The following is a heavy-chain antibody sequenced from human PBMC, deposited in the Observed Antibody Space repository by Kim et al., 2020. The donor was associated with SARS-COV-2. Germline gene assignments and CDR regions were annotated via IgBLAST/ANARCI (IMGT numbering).Heavy chain of an antibody. J-gene: IGHJ6*02. CDR3: ARDGNSGIAVAGTHYYYGMDV. D-gene: IGHD6-19*01. CDR2: ISYDGSNK. Sequence: GGSPRLSCAASGFPFSSFAMHWVRQAPGKGLEWVAVISYDGSNKYYADSVTGRFTISRDNSKNTVYLQMNSLRPEDTAVYYCARDGNSGIAVAGTHYYYGMDVWGQGTTVTVSS. V-gene: IGHV3-30-3*01. CDR1: GFPFSSFA.